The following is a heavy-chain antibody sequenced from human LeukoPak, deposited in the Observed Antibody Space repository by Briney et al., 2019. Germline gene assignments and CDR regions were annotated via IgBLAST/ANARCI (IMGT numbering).Heavy chain of an antibody. CDR2: INAGNGNT. V-gene: IGHV1-3*01. CDR1: GYTFTSYA. CDR3: ARVCSGGSCYYYYGMDV. Sequence: ASVKVSCKASGYTFTSYAMHWVRQAPGQRLEWMGWINAGNGNTKYSQKFQGRVTITRDTSASTAYMELSGLRSEDTAVYYCARVCSGGSCYYYYGMDVWGKGTTVTVSS. D-gene: IGHD2-15*01. J-gene: IGHJ6*04.